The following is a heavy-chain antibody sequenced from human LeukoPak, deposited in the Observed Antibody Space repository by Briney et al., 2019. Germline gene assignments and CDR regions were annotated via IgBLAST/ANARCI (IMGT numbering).Heavy chain of an antibody. J-gene: IGHJ4*02. Sequence: SETLSLTCAVYGGSFSSSSYYWGWIRQPPGKGLEWIGSIYYSGSTYYNPSLKSRVTISVDTSKNQFSLKLSSVTAADTAVYYCARDGGYDFWSGYTDYWGQGTLVTVSS. CDR3: ARDGGYDFWSGYTDY. CDR1: GGSFSSSSYY. D-gene: IGHD3-3*01. CDR2: IYYSGST. V-gene: IGHV4-39*07.